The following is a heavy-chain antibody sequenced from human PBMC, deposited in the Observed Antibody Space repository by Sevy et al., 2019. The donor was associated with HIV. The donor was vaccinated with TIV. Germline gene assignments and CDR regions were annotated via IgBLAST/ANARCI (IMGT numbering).Heavy chain of an antibody. Sequence: SETLSLTCTVSGGSISSSSYYWGWNRQPPGKGLEWIGSIYYSGSTYYNPSLKSRVTISVDTSKNQFSLKLSSVTAADTAVYFCARGEARLDAFDIWGQGTMVTVSS. CDR2: IYYSGST. CDR1: GGSISSSSYY. CDR3: ARGEARLDAFDI. V-gene: IGHV4-39*01. J-gene: IGHJ3*02. D-gene: IGHD6-6*01.